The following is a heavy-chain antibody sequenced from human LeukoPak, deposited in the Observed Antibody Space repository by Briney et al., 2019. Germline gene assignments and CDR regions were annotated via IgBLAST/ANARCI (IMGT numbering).Heavy chain of an antibody. CDR3: ARMVGQDWFDP. D-gene: IGHD2-8*01. J-gene: IGHJ5*02. V-gene: IGHV4-59*11. CDR1: GGSISSHY. CDR2: IYYSGST. Sequence: SETLSLTCTVSGGSISSHYWGWIRQPPGKGLEWIGYIYYSGSTNYNPSLKSRVTISVDTSKNQFSLKLSSVTAADTAVYYCARMVGQDWFDPWGQGTLVTVSS.